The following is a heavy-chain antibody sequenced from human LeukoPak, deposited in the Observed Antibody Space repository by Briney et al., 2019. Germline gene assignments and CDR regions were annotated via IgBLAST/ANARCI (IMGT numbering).Heavy chain of an antibody. Sequence: GGSLRLSCAASGFTFSTYDMNWVRRAPGKGLEWVSSISSSTSYIYYADSVKGRFTISRDNAKNSLYLQMNSLRAEDTAVYYCARVVDYYYHMDVWGKGTTVTVSS. CDR3: ARVVDYYYHMDV. CDR2: ISSSTSYI. V-gene: IGHV3-21*01. J-gene: IGHJ6*03. CDR1: GFTFSTYD.